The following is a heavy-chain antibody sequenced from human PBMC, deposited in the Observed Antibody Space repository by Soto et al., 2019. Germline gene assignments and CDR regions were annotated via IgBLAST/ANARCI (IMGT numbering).Heavy chain of an antibody. CDR2: IYPGDSDT. Sequence: GESLKISCKGFGYTFASNWIALVRQMPGKGLEWMGFIYPGDSDTRYSPSFQGQVTISADKSISTAYLLWSSLKASDTAIYYCARLIDCSNGVCYRFESWGQGTLVTVSS. CDR1: GYTFASNW. J-gene: IGHJ4*02. D-gene: IGHD2-8*01. V-gene: IGHV5-51*01. CDR3: ARLIDCSNGVCYRFES.